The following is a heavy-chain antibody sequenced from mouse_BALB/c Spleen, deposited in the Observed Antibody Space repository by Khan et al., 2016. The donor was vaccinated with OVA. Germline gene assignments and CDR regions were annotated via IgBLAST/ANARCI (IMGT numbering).Heavy chain of an antibody. D-gene: IGHD2-12*01. CDR1: GFSLITYG. Sequence: VQLQESGPGLVQPSQNLSITCTVSGFSLITYGVHWVRQSPGKGLEWLGVIWSGGGTDYNEAFISRLSISKDNSKSQVFFKMNRLQSDDTAIYYCARNSYRYDFTYWGRGTLVTVSS. CDR2: IWSGGGT. J-gene: IGHJ3*01. V-gene: IGHV2-4-1*01. CDR3: ARNSYRYDFTY.